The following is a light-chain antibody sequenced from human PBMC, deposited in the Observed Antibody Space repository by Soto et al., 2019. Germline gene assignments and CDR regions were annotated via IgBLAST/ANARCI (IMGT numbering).Light chain of an antibody. V-gene: IGKV3-15*01. CDR1: HTISRN. CDR2: GAS. Sequence: VMSQSPPTLSVSPGERSTLSCRASHTISRNLAWYPQRHGQAPRLXMSGASTRAPGIPDRFSGSGSGTEFTLTISSLQSEDFAVYFCHQYENWHKTFGKGTKV. CDR3: HQYENWHKT. J-gene: IGKJ1*01.